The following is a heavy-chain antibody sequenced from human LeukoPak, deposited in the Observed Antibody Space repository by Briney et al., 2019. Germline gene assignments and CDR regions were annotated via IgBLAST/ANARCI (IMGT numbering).Heavy chain of an antibody. D-gene: IGHD3-3*01. CDR3: ASLFTSGYNPLWFDR. Sequence: ASVKVSCKASGGTFSSYAISWVRQAPGQGLEWMGGIIPIFGTANYAQKFQSRVTITADESTSTAYMELSSLRSEDTAVYYCASLFTSGYNPLWFDRLGQGTLVTVSS. CDR2: IIPIFGTA. CDR1: GGTFSSYA. V-gene: IGHV1-69*01. J-gene: IGHJ5*02.